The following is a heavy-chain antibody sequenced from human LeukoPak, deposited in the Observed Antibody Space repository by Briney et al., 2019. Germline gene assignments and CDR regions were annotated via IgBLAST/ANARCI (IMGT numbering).Heavy chain of an antibody. CDR2: IKQDGNEK. CDR3: ARDANLRGYNSWFDP. J-gene: IGHJ5*02. CDR1: GFNFNSHW. V-gene: IGHV3-7*01. D-gene: IGHD2/OR15-2a*01. Sequence: PGGSLRLSCEGSGFNFNSHWMSWVRQAPGKGPEWVTNIKQDGNEKYYAGSVKGRFTVSRDNVKKSVYLQMDNVRADDTGVYYCARDANLRGYNSWFDPWGQGTLVTVSS.